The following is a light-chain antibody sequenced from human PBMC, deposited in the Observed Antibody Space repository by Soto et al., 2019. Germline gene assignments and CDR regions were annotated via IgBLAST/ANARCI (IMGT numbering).Light chain of an antibody. CDR1: ESIARH. CDR2: AAS. J-gene: IGKJ5*01. Sequence: DIQMTQSPSSLSASVGDRVTITCRASESIARHLNWYQQKPGKAPKLLIYAASSLQNGVPSRFRGGGSGTDFPLTINNLQPEDFATSYCQQTYSTLSITFGQGTRLEIK. V-gene: IGKV1-39*01. CDR3: QQTYSTLSIT.